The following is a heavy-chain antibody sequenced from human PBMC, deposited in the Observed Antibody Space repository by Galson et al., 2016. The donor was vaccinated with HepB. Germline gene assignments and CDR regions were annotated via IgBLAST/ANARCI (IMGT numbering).Heavy chain of an antibody. CDR3: ARVGRLDFWSGYYVPPFDY. J-gene: IGHJ4*02. D-gene: IGHD3-3*01. Sequence: TLSLTCSVSGGSISSAGYSWSWIRQHPGKGLEWIGYIYYSGSTYYNASLKSRVTISVDSSKNQFSLKLSSVTATDTAVYSCARVGRLDFWSGYYVPPFDYWGRGTLVTVSS. CDR2: IYYSGST. V-gene: IGHV4-31*03. CDR1: GGSISSAGYS.